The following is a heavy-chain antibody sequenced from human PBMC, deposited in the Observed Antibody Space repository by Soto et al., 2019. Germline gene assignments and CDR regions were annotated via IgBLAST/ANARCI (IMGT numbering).Heavy chain of an antibody. D-gene: IGHD3-22*01. V-gene: IGHV3-48*03. CDR3: ATKSETMIVVAPGAFDI. CDR2: ISSSGSTI. CDR1: GFTFVSYE. J-gene: IGHJ3*02. Sequence: WGSLRLSCAASGFTFVSYEISCVRHSPLKWLEWVSYISSSGSTIYYADSVKGRFTISRDNAKNSLYLQMNSLRAEDTAVYYCATKSETMIVVAPGAFDIWGQGTMVTVSS.